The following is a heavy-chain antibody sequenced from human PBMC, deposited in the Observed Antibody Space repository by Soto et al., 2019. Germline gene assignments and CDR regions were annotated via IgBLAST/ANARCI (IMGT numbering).Heavy chain of an antibody. CDR2: IRSKANSCAT. Sequence: GGPLRLACAVGGVTSSGSAMHWVRKDSGKGLEWVGRIRSKANSCATAYAASVKGRFTISRDDSKNTAYLQMNSLKTEDTAVYFFIRRPTEHTCCSHGMGICGQGTTGTVPS. D-gene: IGHD3-10*02. J-gene: IGHJ6*02. V-gene: IGHV3-73*01. CDR3: IRRPTEHTCCSHGMGI. CDR1: GVTSSGSA.